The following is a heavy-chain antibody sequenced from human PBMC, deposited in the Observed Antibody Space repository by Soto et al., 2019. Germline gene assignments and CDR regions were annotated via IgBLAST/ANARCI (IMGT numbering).Heavy chain of an antibody. CDR2: ISGSGGST. CDR1: GFTFSSYA. Sequence: HPGGSLRLSCAASGFTFSSYAMSWVRQAPGKGLEWVSAISGSGGSTYYADSVKGRFTISRDNSKNTLYLQMNSLRAEDTAVYYCARSQWLVRYYYYYGMDVWGQGTTVTVSS. V-gene: IGHV3-23*01. CDR3: ARSQWLVRYYYYYGMDV. J-gene: IGHJ6*02. D-gene: IGHD6-19*01.